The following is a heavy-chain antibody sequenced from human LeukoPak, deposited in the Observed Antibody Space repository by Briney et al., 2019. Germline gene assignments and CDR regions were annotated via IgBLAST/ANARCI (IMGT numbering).Heavy chain of an antibody. V-gene: IGHV1-8*02. CDR3: ARGLRYCSGGRCNFSPPYYFHMDV. CDR1: GYTPTTYY. J-gene: IGHJ6*03. CDR2: MNPNSGNT. Sequence: ASVKVSCKTSGYTPTTYYMHWVRQAPGQGLEWMGWMNPNSGNTGYAQKFQGRVTLTRNTSITTAYMELSSPRSEDTAVYYCARGLRYCSGGRCNFSPPYYFHMDVWGKGTTVTISS. D-gene: IGHD2-15*01.